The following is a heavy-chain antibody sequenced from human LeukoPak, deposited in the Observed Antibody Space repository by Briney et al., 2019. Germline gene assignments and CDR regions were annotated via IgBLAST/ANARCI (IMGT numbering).Heavy chain of an antibody. Sequence: SQTLSLTFAISGDSVSSNSAAWNWIRQSPSRGLEWLGRTYYRSKCYNDYAVSVKSRITINPHTSKNQFSLQLNSVTPEDTAVYYCARDRDSSSSGADFDYWGQGTLVTVSS. CDR2: TYYRSKCYN. V-gene: IGHV6-1*01. CDR3: ARDRDSSSSGADFDY. CDR1: GDSVSSNSAA. J-gene: IGHJ4*02. D-gene: IGHD6-6*01.